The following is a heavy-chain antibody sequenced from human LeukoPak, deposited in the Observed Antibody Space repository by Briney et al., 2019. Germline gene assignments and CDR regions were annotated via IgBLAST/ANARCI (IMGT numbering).Heavy chain of an antibody. Sequence: SGSLSLTCTVTGDSINNYYWNWIRLPAGKGLEWIGRIYSTGTTYYNPSLTSRVTISVDTSKNLFSLRLSSVTAADTATYYCARAHKYHYYDSSGAFDVWGQGTVVIVSS. D-gene: IGHD3-22*01. CDR3: ARAHKYHYYDSSGAFDV. CDR2: IYSTGTT. V-gene: IGHV4-4*07. J-gene: IGHJ3*01. CDR1: GDSINNYY.